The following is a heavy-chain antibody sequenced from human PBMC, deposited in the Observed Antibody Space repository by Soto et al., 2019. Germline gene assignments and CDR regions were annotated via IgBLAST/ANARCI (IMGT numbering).Heavy chain of an antibody. CDR2: IIPIFGTA. CDR3: ARDRSSGYYYWFNY. D-gene: IGHD3-22*01. V-gene: IGHV1-69*13. CDR1: GGTFSSYA. Sequence: VASVKVSCKASGGTFSSYAISWVRQAPGQGLEWMGGIIPIFGTANYAQKFQGRVTITADESTSTAYMELSSLRSEDTAVYYCARDRSSGYYYWFNYWGQGTLVTVSS. J-gene: IGHJ4*02.